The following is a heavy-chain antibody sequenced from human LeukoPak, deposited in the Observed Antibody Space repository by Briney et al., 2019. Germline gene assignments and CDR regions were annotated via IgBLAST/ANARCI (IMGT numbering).Heavy chain of an antibody. Sequence: ASVKVSCKASGYTFTSYGITWVRQAPGQGLEWMGWISTYNGNTNDAQKFLDRVILTRDISSTTAYLELRSLRPDDMAVYFCVRGAPYCDKSACSSPGHHWGQGTLVTVSS. CDR3: VRGAPYCDKSACSSPGHH. CDR2: ISTYNGNT. V-gene: IGHV1-18*03. D-gene: IGHD2-21*01. J-gene: IGHJ4*02. CDR1: GYTFTSYG.